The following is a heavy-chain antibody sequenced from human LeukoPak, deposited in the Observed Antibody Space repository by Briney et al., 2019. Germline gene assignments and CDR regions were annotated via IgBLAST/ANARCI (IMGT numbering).Heavy chain of an antibody. CDR3: AKTYYYGSGSYSAADY. Sequence: GGSLRLSCRASGFTFSNYAMSWVRQPPGKGLEWVSAISGSGGSTYYADSVKGRFTISRDNSKNTLYLQMNSLRAEDTAVYYCAKTYYYGSGSYSAADYWGQGTLVTVSS. J-gene: IGHJ4*02. CDR1: GFTFSNYA. CDR2: ISGSGGST. D-gene: IGHD3-10*01. V-gene: IGHV3-23*01.